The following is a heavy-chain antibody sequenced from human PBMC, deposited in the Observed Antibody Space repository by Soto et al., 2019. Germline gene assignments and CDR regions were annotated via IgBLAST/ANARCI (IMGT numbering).Heavy chain of an antibody. CDR1: GFTFSSYA. Sequence: EVQLLESGGGLVQPGGSLRLSCAASGFTFSSYAMSWVRQAPGKGLEWVSAISGSGGSTYYADSVKGRFTISRDNSKNTLYLQXNSLRAEDTAVYYCAKAXIAAGGRYGDDDYWGQGTLVTVSS. D-gene: IGHD6-13*01. CDR3: AKAXIAAGGRYGDDDY. CDR2: ISGSGGST. J-gene: IGHJ4*02. V-gene: IGHV3-23*01.